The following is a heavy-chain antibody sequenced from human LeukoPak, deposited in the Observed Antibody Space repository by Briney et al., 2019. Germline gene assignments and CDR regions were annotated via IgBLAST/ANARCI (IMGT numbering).Heavy chain of an antibody. CDR1: GFTFSSYA. Sequence: GGSLRLSCAASGFTFSSYAMSWVRQAPGKGLEWVSAISGSGGSTYYADSVKGRFTISGDNSKNTLYLQMNSLRAEDTAVYYCAKGVRYNWNDGSGYWGQGTLVTVSS. D-gene: IGHD1-1*01. V-gene: IGHV3-23*01. CDR3: AKGVRYNWNDGSGY. J-gene: IGHJ4*02. CDR2: ISGSGGST.